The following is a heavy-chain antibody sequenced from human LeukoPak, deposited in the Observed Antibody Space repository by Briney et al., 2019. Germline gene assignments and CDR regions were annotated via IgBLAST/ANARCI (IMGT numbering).Heavy chain of an antibody. J-gene: IGHJ5*02. CDR2: INHSGST. V-gene: IGHV4-34*01. CDR1: GGSFSNYY. Sequence: SETLSLTCDVYGGSFSNYYWSWIRQPPGKGLEWIGEINHSGSTSYNPPLKSRVTISVDTSKNQFSLKLSSVTAADTAVYYCAREREMATITRWFDPWGQGTLVTVSS. CDR3: AREREMATITRWFDP. D-gene: IGHD5-24*01.